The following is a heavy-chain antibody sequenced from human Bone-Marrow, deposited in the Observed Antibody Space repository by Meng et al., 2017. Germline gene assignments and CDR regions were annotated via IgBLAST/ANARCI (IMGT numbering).Heavy chain of an antibody. CDR2: LNPSGGST. D-gene: IGHD1-26*01. Sequence: ASVKVSCKASGYTFTSYYMHWVRQAPGQGLEWMGILNPSGGSTSYAKKFQGRVTMTRDTSTSTVYMELSSLRSEDTAVYYCSGDGPSVSGSYYSLDYWGQGTMVTVSS. CDR3: SGDGPSVSGSYYSLDY. CDR1: GYTFTSYY. J-gene: IGHJ4*02. V-gene: IGHV1-46*01.